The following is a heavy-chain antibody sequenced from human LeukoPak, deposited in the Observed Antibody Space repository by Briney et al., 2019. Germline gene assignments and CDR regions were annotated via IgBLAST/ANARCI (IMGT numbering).Heavy chain of an antibody. V-gene: IGHV4-4*09. CDR1: GGSISSYY. D-gene: IGHD5-18*01. J-gene: IGHJ5*02. CDR3: ARHPDTAMDGYNWFDP. CDR2: IYTIGST. Sequence: SETLSLTCTVSGGSISSYYWSWIRQPPGKGLEWIGYIYTIGSTNYNPSHKSRVTISVDTSKNQFSLKLSSVTAADTAVYYCARHPDTAMDGYNWFDPWGQGTLVTVSS.